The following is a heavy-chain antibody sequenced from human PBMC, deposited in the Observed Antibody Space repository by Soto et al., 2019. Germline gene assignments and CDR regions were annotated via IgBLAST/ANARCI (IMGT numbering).Heavy chain of an antibody. CDR2: INNSGST. D-gene: IGHD3-10*01. J-gene: IGHJ6*02. V-gene: IGHV4-34*01. CDR3: ARVLRGSGYYCGSELPADYYGMDV. Sequence: SETLSLTCAVYGGSFSGYYWSWIRQPPGKGLEWIGEINNSGSTNYNPSLKSRVTISVDTSKDQFSLRLSTVTAADTAVYYCARVLRGSGYYCGSELPADYYGMDVWGQGTTVTVSS. CDR1: GGSFSGYY.